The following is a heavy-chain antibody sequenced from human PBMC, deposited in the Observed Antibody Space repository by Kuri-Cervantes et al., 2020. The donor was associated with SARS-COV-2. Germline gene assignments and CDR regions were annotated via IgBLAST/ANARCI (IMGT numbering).Heavy chain of an antibody. Sequence: SETLSLTCAVSGGSISSGGYYWSWIRQHPGKGLEWIGYIYYSGSTYYNPSLKSRVTISVDTSKNQFSLKLSSVTAADTAVYYCASPSDITMVRGVIITGAFDIWGQGTMVTVSS. D-gene: IGHD3-10*01. J-gene: IGHJ3*02. CDR3: ASPSDITMVRGVIITGAFDI. V-gene: IGHV4-31*11. CDR2: IYYSGST. CDR1: GGSISSGGYY.